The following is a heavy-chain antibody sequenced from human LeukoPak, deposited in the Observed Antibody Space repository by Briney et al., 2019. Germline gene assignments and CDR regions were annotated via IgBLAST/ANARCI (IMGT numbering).Heavy chain of an antibody. CDR1: GFTFDDYG. D-gene: IGHD2/OR15-2a*01. CDR3: ARDRGGTTSPFFDY. Sequence: GGSLRLSCVASGFTFDDYGMSWVRQNPGKGLEWISSINWNGGSTAYADSVKGRFTISRDNAKNSLYLQVNSLGAGDTAFYHWARDRGGTTSPFFDYWGQGALVTVSS. V-gene: IGHV3-20*01. CDR2: INWNGGST. J-gene: IGHJ4*02.